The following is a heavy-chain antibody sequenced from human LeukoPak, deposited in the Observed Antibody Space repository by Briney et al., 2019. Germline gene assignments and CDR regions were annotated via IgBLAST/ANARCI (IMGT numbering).Heavy chain of an antibody. D-gene: IGHD2-8*01. CDR3: ARDYGVWLDY. J-gene: IGHJ4*02. Sequence: GGSLRLSCAASGFTFSIYWMSWVRQAPGKGLEWVANIKQDGSEKYYVDSVKGRFTISRDNAKNSLYLQMNSLRAEDTAVYYCARDYGVWLDYWGQGTLVTVSS. V-gene: IGHV3-7*01. CDR2: IKQDGSEK. CDR1: GFTFSIYW.